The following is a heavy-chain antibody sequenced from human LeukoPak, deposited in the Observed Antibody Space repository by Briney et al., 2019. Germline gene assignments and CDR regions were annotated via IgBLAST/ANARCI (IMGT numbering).Heavy chain of an antibody. CDR1: GFTFSSYG. Sequence: GGSLRLPCAASGFTFSSYGMHWVRQAPGKGLEWVAFIRYDGSNKYYADSVKGRFTISRDNSKNTLYLQMNSLRAEDTAVYYCAKGFWAGVVITYWGQGTLVTVSS. D-gene: IGHD3-3*01. CDR2: IRYDGSNK. J-gene: IGHJ4*02. V-gene: IGHV3-30*02. CDR3: AKGFWAGVVITY.